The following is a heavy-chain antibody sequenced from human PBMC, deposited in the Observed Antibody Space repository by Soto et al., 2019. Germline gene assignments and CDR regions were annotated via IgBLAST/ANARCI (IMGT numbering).Heavy chain of an antibody. D-gene: IGHD3-9*01. CDR1: DDYIKSVKYY. CDR2: IYYRGNA. V-gene: IGHV4-39*01. CDR3: ARLEGLATISYYFDF. J-gene: IGHJ4*02. Sequence: SGTLSLPWSVSDDYIKSVKYYWGLNPQHPGKGLEWIGSIYYRGNAYYNPSLQTRVTISLDKSKSQFSLKLNSVTAADSAVYFCARLEGLATISYYFDFWGPGALVTVSS.